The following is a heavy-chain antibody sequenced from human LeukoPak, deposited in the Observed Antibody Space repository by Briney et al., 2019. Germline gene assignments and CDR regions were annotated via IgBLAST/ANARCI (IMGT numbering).Heavy chain of an antibody. CDR2: ISVSGGNT. V-gene: IGHV3-23*01. J-gene: IGHJ4*02. D-gene: IGHD6-19*01. Sequence: PGGSLRLSCAASGFTFSSYAMSWVRQAPGKGLEWVSSISVSGGNTYYADSVRGRFAISRGNSKNTLYLQMNSLRAEDTAVYYCAKSKSGGGRYSNDYWGQGTLVTVSS. CDR1: GFTFSSYA. CDR3: AKSKSGGGRYSNDY.